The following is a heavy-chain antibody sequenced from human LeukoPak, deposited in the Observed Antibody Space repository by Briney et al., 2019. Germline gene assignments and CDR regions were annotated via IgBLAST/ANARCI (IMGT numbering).Heavy chain of an antibody. CDR2: INHSGST. CDR3: ARRSYNSPFRY. D-gene: IGHD5-24*01. V-gene: IGHV4-34*01. Sequence: PSETLSLTCAVYGGSFSGYYWSWIRQPPGKGLEWIGKINHSGSTNYNPSLKSRVTISVDTSKNQFSLHLSSVTAADTAVYYCARRSYNSPFRYWGQGTLVTVSS. J-gene: IGHJ4*02. CDR1: GGSFSGYY.